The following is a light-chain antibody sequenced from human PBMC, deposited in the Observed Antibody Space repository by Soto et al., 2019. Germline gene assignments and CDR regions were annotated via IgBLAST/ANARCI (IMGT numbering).Light chain of an antibody. CDR3: QQRSNWPT. CDR1: QSVSSY. V-gene: IGKV3-11*01. Sequence: EIVLTQSPATLSLSPGERATISCRASQSVSSYLAWYQQKPGQAPRLLIYVASNRATGIPARFSGSWSGTDFTLTISSLEPEDFAVYYCQQRSNWPTFGQGTKVDIK. CDR2: VAS. J-gene: IGKJ1*01.